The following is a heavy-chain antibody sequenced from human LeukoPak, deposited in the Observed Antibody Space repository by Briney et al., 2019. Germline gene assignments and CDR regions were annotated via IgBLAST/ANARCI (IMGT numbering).Heavy chain of an antibody. J-gene: IGHJ6*03. CDR2: ISSASGYI. D-gene: IGHD2-8*01. Sequence: GGSLRLSCAAPGFTFSTYSMNWVRQAPGKGLEWVSSISSASGYIYYADSVKGRFTISRDNAKNSLYLQMNSLSAEDTAVYYCARSNGRDYYYYYMDVWGKGTTVTVTS. V-gene: IGHV3-21*01. CDR3: ARSNGRDYYYYYMDV. CDR1: GFTFSTYS.